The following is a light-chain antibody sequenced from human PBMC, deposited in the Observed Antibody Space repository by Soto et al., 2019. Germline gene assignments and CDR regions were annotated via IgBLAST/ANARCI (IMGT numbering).Light chain of an antibody. J-gene: IGKJ1*01. V-gene: IGKV3-20*01. CDR2: GAS. CDR3: QQYGSSSWT. CDR1: QSISSSY. Sequence: EVVMTQSPATLSVSLGDRATLSCRASQSISSSYLAWYQQRPGQAPRLLIYGASSRATGIPDRFSGSGSGTEFTLTISRLEPEDFAVYYCQQYGSSSWTFGQGTKVDIK.